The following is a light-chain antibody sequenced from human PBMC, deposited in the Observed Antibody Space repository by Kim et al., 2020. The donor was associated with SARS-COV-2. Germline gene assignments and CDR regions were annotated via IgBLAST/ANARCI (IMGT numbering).Light chain of an antibody. Sequence: VALGQTARITCGGNNIGSKNVHGYQQKPGQAPVLVIYRDSNRPSGIPERFSGSNSGNTATLTISRAQAGDEADYYCQVWDSSTAVFGGGTQLTVL. J-gene: IGLJ3*02. CDR3: QVWDSSTAV. CDR1: NIGSKN. CDR2: RDS. V-gene: IGLV3-9*01.